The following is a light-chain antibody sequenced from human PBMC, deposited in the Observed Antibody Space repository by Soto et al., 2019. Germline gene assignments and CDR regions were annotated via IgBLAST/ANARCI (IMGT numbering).Light chain of an antibody. CDR3: QVWDSSSDWV. CDR2: DDS. CDR1: DIEGRV. V-gene: IGLV3-21*02. Sequence: SYELTQAPSMSVAPGQTATITCGGNDIEGRVVHWYQQEPGQAPVLVVFDDSVRPSGIPERFSGASSGNTATLTITRVEAGDEADYYCQVWDSSSDWVFGGGTKLTVL. J-gene: IGLJ3*02.